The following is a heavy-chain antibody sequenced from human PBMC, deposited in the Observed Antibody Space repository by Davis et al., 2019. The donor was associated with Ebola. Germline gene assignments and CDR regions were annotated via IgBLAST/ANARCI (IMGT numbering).Heavy chain of an antibody. D-gene: IGHD4-23*01. CDR1: GFTVTSNY. CDR2: IYTGGTT. J-gene: IGHJ6*04. CDR3: ARVINDYGGILLGYGMDV. V-gene: IGHV3-66*01. Sequence: GESLKISCAASGFTVTSNYMSWVRQAPGKGLECVSLIYTGGTTYYADSVKGRFTISRDNSKNTLYLQMNSLRAEDTAVYYCARVINDYGGILLGYGMDVWGKGTTVTVSS.